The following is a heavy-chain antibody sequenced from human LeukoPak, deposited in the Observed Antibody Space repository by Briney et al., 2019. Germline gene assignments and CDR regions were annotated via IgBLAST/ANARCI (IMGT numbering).Heavy chain of an antibody. V-gene: IGHV4-61*03. CDR2: IYYSGST. Sequence: SETLSLTCTVSGGSVSSGSYYWSWIRQPPGKGLEWIGYIYYSGSTNYNPSLKSRVTISVDTSKNHFSLNLSSLTAADTAVYYCVRGRNGDNVDYWGQGTLVTVSS. J-gene: IGHJ4*02. D-gene: IGHD2-15*01. CDR3: VRGRNGDNVDY. CDR1: GGSVSSGSYY.